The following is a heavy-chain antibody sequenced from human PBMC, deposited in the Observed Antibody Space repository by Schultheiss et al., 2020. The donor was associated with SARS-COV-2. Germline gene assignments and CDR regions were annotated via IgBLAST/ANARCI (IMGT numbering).Heavy chain of an antibody. J-gene: IGHJ6*02. CDR2: INHSGST. CDR3: ARDPQGLTGMDV. CDR1: GGSFSGYY. V-gene: IGHV4-34*01. Sequence: SQTLSLTCAVYGGSFSGYYWSWIRQPPGKGLEWIGEINHSGSTNYNPSLKSRVTISVDTSKNQFSLKLSSVTAADTAVYYCARDPQGLTGMDVWGQGTTVTVSS.